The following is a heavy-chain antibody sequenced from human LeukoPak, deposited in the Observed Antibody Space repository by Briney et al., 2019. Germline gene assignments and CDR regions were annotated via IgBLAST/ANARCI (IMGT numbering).Heavy chain of an antibody. CDR1: GGSFSGYY. CDR2: INHSGST. D-gene: IGHD5-18*01. CDR3: ARVRGRGQLWLLYSPGMDV. J-gene: IGHJ6*02. Sequence: PSETLSLTRAVYGGSFSGYYWSWIRQPPGKGLEWIGEINHSGSTNYNPSLKSRVTISVDTSKNQFSLKLSSVTAADTAVYYCARVRGRGQLWLLYSPGMDVWGQGTTVTVSS. V-gene: IGHV4-34*01.